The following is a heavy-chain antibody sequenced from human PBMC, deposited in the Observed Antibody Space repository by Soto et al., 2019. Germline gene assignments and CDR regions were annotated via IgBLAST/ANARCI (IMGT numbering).Heavy chain of an antibody. V-gene: IGHV4-59*12. D-gene: IGHD5-12*01. Sequence: SETLSLTCTVSGGSISSYYWSWIRQPPGKGLEWIGYIYYSGSTNYNPSHKSRVTISVDTSKNQLSLKLSSVTAADTAVYYCARDRGYRNWFDPWGQGTLVTVSS. CDR3: ARDRGYRNWFDP. CDR2: IYYSGST. CDR1: GGSISSYY. J-gene: IGHJ5*02.